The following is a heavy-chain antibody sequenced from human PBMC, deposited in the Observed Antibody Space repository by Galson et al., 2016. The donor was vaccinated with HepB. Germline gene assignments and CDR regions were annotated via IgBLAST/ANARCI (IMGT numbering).Heavy chain of an antibody. CDR3: ARHWGRPTQY. CDR2: IFHTGTT. D-gene: IGHD3-16*01. CDR1: GGSIKTGSSY. Sequence: SETLSLTCTVSGGSIKTGSSYWGWIRQPPGKGLEWIGSIFHTGTTYYNPSLKTRVTISVDTPKNQFALKLTSVTAADTAVYYCARHWGRPTQYWGQGTLVTVSS. J-gene: IGHJ4*02. V-gene: IGHV4-39*01.